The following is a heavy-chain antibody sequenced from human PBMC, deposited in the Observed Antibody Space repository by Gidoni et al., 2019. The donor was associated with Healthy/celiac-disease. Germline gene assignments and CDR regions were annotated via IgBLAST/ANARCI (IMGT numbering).Heavy chain of an antibody. CDR1: GGTCSRYT. Sequence: QVKLVQSGAEVKKPGYSVKVSCKASGGTCSRYTSSWVRQAPGQGLEWMGRIIPFLGIANYAQKFQGRVTITADKSSSTAYMELSSLRSEDTAVYYCARDKSTVTTSYYYYGMDVWGQGTTVTVSS. J-gene: IGHJ6*02. CDR2: IIPFLGIA. CDR3: ARDKSTVTTSYYYYGMDV. D-gene: IGHD4-4*01. V-gene: IGHV1-69*08.